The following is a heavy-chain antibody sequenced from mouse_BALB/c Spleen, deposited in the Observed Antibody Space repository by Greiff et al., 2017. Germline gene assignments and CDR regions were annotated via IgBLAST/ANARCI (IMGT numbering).Heavy chain of an antibody. J-gene: IGHJ4*01. V-gene: IGHV5-4*02. CDR1: GFTFSDSS. D-gene: IGHD1-1*02. CDR3: AREGGYPLAMDY. CDR2: ISDGGSYT. Sequence: EVKLEEPGGGLVKPGGSLQLSCAASGFTFSDSSMYWVRQTPEKRLEWVATISDGGSYTYYPDSVKGRFTISRDNAKNNLYLQMSSLKSEDTAMYYWAREGGYPLAMDYGGQGTSVTVSS.